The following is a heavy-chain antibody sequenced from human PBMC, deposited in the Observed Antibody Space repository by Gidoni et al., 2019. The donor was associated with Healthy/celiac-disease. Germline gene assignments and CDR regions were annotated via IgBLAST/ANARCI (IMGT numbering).Heavy chain of an antibody. J-gene: IGHJ4*02. Sequence: EVQLVESGGGLVQPGGSLRLSCAASGFTFSSYWMSWVRQAPGKGLGWVANIKQDGSEKYYVDSVKGRFTISRDNAKNSLYLQMNSLRAEDTAVYYCARDSQYYDFWSGSRGYFDYWGQGTLVTVSS. D-gene: IGHD3-3*01. CDR3: ARDSQYYDFWSGSRGYFDY. V-gene: IGHV3-7*01. CDR1: GFTFSSYW. CDR2: IKQDGSEK.